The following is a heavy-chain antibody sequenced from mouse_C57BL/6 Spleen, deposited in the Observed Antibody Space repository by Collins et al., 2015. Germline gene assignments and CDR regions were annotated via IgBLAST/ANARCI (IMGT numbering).Heavy chain of an antibody. CDR2: INTETGEP. D-gene: IGHD2-1*01. CDR3: ARRYGNYPYVMDY. J-gene: IGHJ4*01. CDR1: GYTFTDYS. Sequence: QIQLVQSGPELKKPGETVKISCKASGYTFTDYSMHWVKQAPGKGLKWMGWINTETGEPTYADDFKGRFAFSLETSASTAYLQINNLKNEDTATYFCARRYGNYPYVMDYWGQGTSVTVSS. V-gene: IGHV9-2-1*01.